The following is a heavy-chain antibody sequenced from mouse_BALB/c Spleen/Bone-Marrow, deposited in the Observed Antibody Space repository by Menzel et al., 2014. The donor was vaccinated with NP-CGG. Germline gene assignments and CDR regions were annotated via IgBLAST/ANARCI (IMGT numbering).Heavy chain of an antibody. Sequence: VQLQQSGAELVKPGASVKLSCTASGFNIKDTYMHWVRQRPEQGLEWIGRIDPANGNTKYDPKFQGKATKTADTSSNTAYLQLSSLTSEDTAVYYCARELLQYYYAMDYWGQGTSVTVSS. CDR3: ARELLQYYYAMDY. D-gene: IGHD2-12*01. CDR1: GFNIKDTY. J-gene: IGHJ4*01. V-gene: IGHV14-3*02. CDR2: IDPANGNT.